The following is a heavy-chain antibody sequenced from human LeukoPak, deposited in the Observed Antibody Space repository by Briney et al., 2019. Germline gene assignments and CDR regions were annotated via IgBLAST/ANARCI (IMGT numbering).Heavy chain of an antibody. V-gene: IGHV3-7*01. D-gene: IGHD5-12*01. CDR2: IKHDGSED. J-gene: IGHJ4*02. Sequence: GGSLRLSCEASGFTFSNYWMSWVRQAPGKGLEWVANIKHDGSEDHYVDSVRGRFTISRDNAKNSLFLQMNSLRAEDTAVYYCGRGGMGEYTGYDDFWGQGTLVTVSS. CDR1: GFTFSNYW. CDR3: GRGGMGEYTGYDDF.